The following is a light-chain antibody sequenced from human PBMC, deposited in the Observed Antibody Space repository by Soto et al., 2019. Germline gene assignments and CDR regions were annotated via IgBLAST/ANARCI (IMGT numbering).Light chain of an antibody. Sequence: QSVLTQPPSVSAAPGRKVTISCSGSSSDIGRNYVSWYQHLPGTAPKLLIYENNKRPSGIPDRLSGSKSGSSATLGITGPQTGNGPYYYWETWNSSLLTYVFAPGTKVT. CDR1: SSDIGRNY. CDR3: ETWNSSLLTYV. J-gene: IGLJ1*01. CDR2: ENN. V-gene: IGLV1-51*02.